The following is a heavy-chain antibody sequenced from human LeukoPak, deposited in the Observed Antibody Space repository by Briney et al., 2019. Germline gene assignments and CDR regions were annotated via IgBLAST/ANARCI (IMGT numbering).Heavy chain of an antibody. CDR3: ARGADRGAYDYFDY. Sequence: KTSETLSLTCTVSGYSISSGYYWGWIRQPPGKGLEWIGSIYHSGSTYYNPSLKSRVTISVDTSKNQFSLKLSSVTAADTAVYYCARGADRGAYDYFDYWGQGTLVTVSS. J-gene: IGHJ4*02. D-gene: IGHD3-10*01. CDR1: GYSISSGYY. CDR2: IYHSGST. V-gene: IGHV4-38-2*02.